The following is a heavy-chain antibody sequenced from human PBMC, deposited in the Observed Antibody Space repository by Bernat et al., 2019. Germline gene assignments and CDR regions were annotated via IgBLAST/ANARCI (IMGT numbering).Heavy chain of an antibody. CDR3: AKDDDPTYYYDSSAPPDY. Sequence: EVQLVESGGGLVQPGGSLRLSCGASGFTFSTYWMGWVRQAPGKGLEWVANINHDESEKTYVDSVKGRFTISRDNSKNTLYLQMNSLRAEDTAVYYCAKDDDPTYYYDSSAPPDYWGQGTLVTVSS. J-gene: IGHJ4*02. CDR1: GFTFSTYW. V-gene: IGHV3-7*01. D-gene: IGHD3-22*01. CDR2: INHDESEK.